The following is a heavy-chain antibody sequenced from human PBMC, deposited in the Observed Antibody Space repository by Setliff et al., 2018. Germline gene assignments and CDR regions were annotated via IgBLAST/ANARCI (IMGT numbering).Heavy chain of an antibody. Sequence: PGGSLRLSCAASGFTFSDYYMSWIRQAPGKGLEWVAHIKQDGSEEYYVDSVKGRFTISRDNAKNSVYLHMDSLRPEDTAVYYCATPALSSIDYWGQGTLVTVSS. CDR1: GFTFSDYY. J-gene: IGHJ4*02. CDR3: ATPALSSIDY. CDR2: IKQDGSEE. V-gene: IGHV3-7*03. D-gene: IGHD2-2*01.